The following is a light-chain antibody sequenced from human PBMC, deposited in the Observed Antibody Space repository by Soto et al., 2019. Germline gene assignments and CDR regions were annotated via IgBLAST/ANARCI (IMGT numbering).Light chain of an antibody. CDR1: SSNIGAGYD. J-gene: IGLJ3*02. V-gene: IGLV1-40*01. Sequence: QLVLTQPPSVSGAPGQRVTISCTGSSSNIGAGYDVHWYQQLPGTAPKLLIYGNSNRPSGVPDRFSGSKSGTSASLAITGLQAEDEADYYCQSYDSSLSGSGVFGGGTQLPS. CDR2: GNS. CDR3: QSYDSSLSGSGV.